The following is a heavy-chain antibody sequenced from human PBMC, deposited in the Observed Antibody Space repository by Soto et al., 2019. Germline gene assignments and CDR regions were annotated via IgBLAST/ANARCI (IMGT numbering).Heavy chain of an antibody. D-gene: IGHD6-13*01. J-gene: IGHJ4*02. CDR2: INPSGGST. Sequence: ASVKVSCKASGYTFTSYYLHWVLQASGQGLEWMGIINPSGGSTSYAQKFQGRVTMTRDTSTSTVYKELSSLRSEDTAVYYCARGIAAVMYYFDYWGQGTLVTVSS. CDR3: ARGIAAVMYYFDY. CDR1: GYTFTSYY. V-gene: IGHV1-46*03.